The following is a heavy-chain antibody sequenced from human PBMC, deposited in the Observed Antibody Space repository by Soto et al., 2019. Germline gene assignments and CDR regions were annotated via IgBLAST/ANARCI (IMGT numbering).Heavy chain of an antibody. J-gene: IGHJ3*02. CDR1: GDTFTSYY. CDR2: INPSGGST. V-gene: IGHV1-46*01. Sequence: AAVKVSCKASGDTFTSYYMHWVRQAPRQGLEWMGIINPSGGSTSYAQKFQGRVTMTRDTSTSTVYMELSSLRSEDTAVYYCARGTGSGSYYRGSALDIWGQGTMVTVSS. D-gene: IGHD3-10*01. CDR3: ARGTGSGSYYRGSALDI.